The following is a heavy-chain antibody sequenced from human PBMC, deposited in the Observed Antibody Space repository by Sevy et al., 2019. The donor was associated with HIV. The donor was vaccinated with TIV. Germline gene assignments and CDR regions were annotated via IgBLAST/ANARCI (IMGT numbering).Heavy chain of an antibody. J-gene: IGHJ4*02. D-gene: IGHD2-8*01. Sequence: GGSLRLSCAASGFTPSTYGMHWVRQAPGKGLEWVAVIGYDGSNKYYADSVKGRFTISRDNSKNTLFLQMDSLRAEDTAVYYCARDPRMYGDYLLAYFDYWGQGTLVTVPS. CDR2: IGYDGSNK. V-gene: IGHV3-33*01. CDR1: GFTPSTYG. CDR3: ARDPRMYGDYLLAYFDY.